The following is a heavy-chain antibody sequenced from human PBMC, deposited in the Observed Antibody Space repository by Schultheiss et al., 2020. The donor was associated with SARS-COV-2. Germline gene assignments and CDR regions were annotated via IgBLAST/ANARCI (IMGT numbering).Heavy chain of an antibody. D-gene: IGHD2-21*02. Sequence: GGSLRLSCAASGFTFSSYGMHWVRQAPGKGLEWVAVIWYDGSNKYYADSVKGRFTISRDNSKNTLYLQMNSLRAEDTAVYYCARDIPPGDSPAYYFDYWGQGTLVTVSS. CDR1: GFTFSSYG. CDR2: IWYDGSNK. J-gene: IGHJ4*02. CDR3: ARDIPPGDSPAYYFDY. V-gene: IGHV3-33*01.